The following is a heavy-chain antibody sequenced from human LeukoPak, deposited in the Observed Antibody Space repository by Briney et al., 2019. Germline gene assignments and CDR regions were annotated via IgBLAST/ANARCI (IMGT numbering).Heavy chain of an antibody. J-gene: IGHJ4*02. Sequence: ASVKVSCKASGYTFTSYYMHGVRQAPGKGGEGMGIINPSGGSTNYAQKFQGRGTINRESTTSTDYRGGSSLRFEDTAVYYCARGPQWELPYWGQGTLVTVSS. CDR2: INPSGGST. CDR1: GYTFTSYY. V-gene: IGHV1-46*01. D-gene: IGHD1-26*01. CDR3: ARGPQWELPY.